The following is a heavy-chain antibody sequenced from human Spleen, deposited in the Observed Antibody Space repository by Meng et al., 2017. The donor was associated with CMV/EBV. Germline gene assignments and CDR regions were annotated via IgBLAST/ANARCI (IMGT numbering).Heavy chain of an antibody. V-gene: IGHV3-9*01. CDR3: ARGLTVSTMYAMNV. Sequence: LSLTCSVSGVSISRYYWNWIRQPPGKGLEWVSGISWNSDSIGYSGSVRGRFTISRDNAKNSLSLQMNSLRPEDTALYYCARGLTVSTMYAMNVWGQGTTVTVSS. J-gene: IGHJ6*02. D-gene: IGHD2-2*01. CDR1: GVSISRYY. CDR2: ISWNSDSI.